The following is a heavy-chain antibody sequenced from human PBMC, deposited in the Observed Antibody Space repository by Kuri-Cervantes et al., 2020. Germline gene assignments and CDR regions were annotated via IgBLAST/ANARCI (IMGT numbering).Heavy chain of an antibody. CDR3: ARAPDYGDLNWFDP. J-gene: IGHJ5*02. CDR2: INPNSGGT. V-gene: IGHV1-2*02. Sequence: ASVKVSCKASGYTFTGHYIHWVRQAPGQGLEWMGWINPNSGGTNYAQKFQGRVTMTRDTSISAAYMELSRLRYDDTAVYYCARAPDYGDLNWFDPWGQGTLVTVSS. CDR1: GYTFTGHY. D-gene: IGHD4-17*01.